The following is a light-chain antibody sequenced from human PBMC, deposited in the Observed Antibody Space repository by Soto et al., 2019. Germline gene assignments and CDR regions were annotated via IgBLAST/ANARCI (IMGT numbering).Light chain of an antibody. CDR1: QGIRND. CDR2: AAS. Sequence: AIQMTQSPSSLSASVGARVTITCRASQGIRNDLVWYQQKPGKAPKLLIYAASSLQSGVPSRFSGSGSGTDFTLTISSLQPGDVATYYCLLDYNYPWTFGQGTKVDIK. J-gene: IGKJ1*01. V-gene: IGKV1-6*01. CDR3: LLDYNYPWT.